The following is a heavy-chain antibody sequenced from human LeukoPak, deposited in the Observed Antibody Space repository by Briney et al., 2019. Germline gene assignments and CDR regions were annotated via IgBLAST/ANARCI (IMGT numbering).Heavy chain of an antibody. CDR1: GFTFSSYA. CDR3: AKLAKYGSGSPIDY. D-gene: IGHD3-10*01. Sequence: GGSLRLSCAASGFTFSSYAMSWVRQAPGKGLEWVSAISGSGGSTYYADSGKGRFTISRDNSKNTLYLQMNSLRAEDTAVYYCAKLAKYGSGSPIDYWGQGTLVTVSS. J-gene: IGHJ4*02. CDR2: ISGSGGST. V-gene: IGHV3-23*01.